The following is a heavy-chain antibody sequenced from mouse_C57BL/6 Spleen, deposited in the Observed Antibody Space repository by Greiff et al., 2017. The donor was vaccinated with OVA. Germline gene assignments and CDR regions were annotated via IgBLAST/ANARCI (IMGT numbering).Heavy chain of an antibody. D-gene: IGHD2-1*01. CDR2: IWRGGST. V-gene: IGHV2-2*01. Sequence: QVQLQQSGPGLVQPSQSLSITCTVSGFSLTSYGVHWVRQSPGKGLEWLGVIWRGGSTDYNAAFISRLSISKDNSKSQVFYKMNSLQADDTAIYYCARNGYGNYDAMDYWGQGTSVTVSS. J-gene: IGHJ4*01. CDR1: GFSLTSYG. CDR3: ARNGYGNYDAMDY.